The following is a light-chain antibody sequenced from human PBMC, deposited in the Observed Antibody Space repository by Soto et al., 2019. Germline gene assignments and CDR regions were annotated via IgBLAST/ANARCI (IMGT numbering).Light chain of an antibody. CDR1: QSVSSSY. CDR3: KQYGSHPKT. J-gene: IGKJ1*01. CDR2: GAS. V-gene: IGKV3-20*01. Sequence: EIVLTQSPGTLSLSPGERATLSCRASQSVSSSYLAWYQQKPGQAPRLLIYGASSRATGIPDRFSGSGSGTDFTLTISRLEPEDFAVYYCKQYGSHPKTFGQGTKVDIK.